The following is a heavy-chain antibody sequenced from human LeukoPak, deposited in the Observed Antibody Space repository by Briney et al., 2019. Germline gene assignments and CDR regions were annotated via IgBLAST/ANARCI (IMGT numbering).Heavy chain of an antibody. Sequence: GGSLRLSCAASGFTFSAYGMSWFRQAPGKGLEWVSAITYSSGNTYYADSVKGRFTISRDNSKNTLYLQMNSLRAEDTALYYCAKEGTGCGGDCYSDYWGQGTLVTVSS. CDR2: ITYSSGNT. CDR3: AKEGTGCGGDCYSDY. D-gene: IGHD2-21*02. J-gene: IGHJ4*02. V-gene: IGHV3-23*01. CDR1: GFTFSAYG.